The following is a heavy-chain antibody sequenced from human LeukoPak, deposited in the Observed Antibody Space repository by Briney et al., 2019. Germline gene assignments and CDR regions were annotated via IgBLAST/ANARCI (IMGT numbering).Heavy chain of an antibody. CDR3: AREGRSSSPMDY. Sequence: GESLKISCKGSGYSFTNYWISWVRQMPGKGLEWMGRIDPSDSYTNYSPSFQGHVTISADKSLSTAYLQWGSLKASDTAMYYCAREGRSSSPMDYWGQGTLVTVSS. J-gene: IGHJ4*02. CDR1: GYSFTNYW. D-gene: IGHD6-6*01. V-gene: IGHV5-10-1*01. CDR2: IDPSDSYT.